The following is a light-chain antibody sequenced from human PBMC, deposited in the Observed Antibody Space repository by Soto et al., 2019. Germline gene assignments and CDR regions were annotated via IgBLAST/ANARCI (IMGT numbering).Light chain of an antibody. CDR2: GAS. CDR1: QGISNS. Sequence: DIQMTQSPSSLSASVGDRVTITCRASQGISNSLAWYQQKPGKVPKLLIYGASTLQSAVPYRFSGSGSGTDFTLTISSLQPEDVATYYCQKYDSAPYTFGQGTKLEIK. V-gene: IGKV1-27*01. J-gene: IGKJ2*01. CDR3: QKYDSAPYT.